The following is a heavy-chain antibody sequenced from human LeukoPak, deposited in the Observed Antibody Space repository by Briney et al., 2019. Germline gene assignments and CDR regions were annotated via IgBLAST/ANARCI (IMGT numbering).Heavy chain of an antibody. CDR1: GFTFSSYS. D-gene: IGHD5-12*01. Sequence: GGSLRLSCAASGFTFSSYSMNWVRQAPGKGLEWVSSISSSSSYIYYADSVKGRFTISRDNAKNSLYLQMNSLRAEDTAVYYCAREPPDGYNDYWGQGTLVTVSS. CDR2: ISSSSSYI. V-gene: IGHV3-21*01. CDR3: AREPPDGYNDY. J-gene: IGHJ4*02.